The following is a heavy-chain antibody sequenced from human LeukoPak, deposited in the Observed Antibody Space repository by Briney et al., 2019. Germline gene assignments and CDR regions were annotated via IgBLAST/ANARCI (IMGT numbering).Heavy chain of an antibody. D-gene: IGHD6-6*01. V-gene: IGHV4-59*01. Sequence: PSETLSLTCTVSGGSISSYYWSGIRQPPGKGLEWIGYIYYSGSTNYNPSLKSRVTISVDTSKNQFSLKLSSVTAADTAVYYCARVDSSSYYYYGMDVWGQGTTVTVSS. CDR3: ARVDSSSYYYYGMDV. CDR2: IYYSGST. CDR1: GGSISSYY. J-gene: IGHJ6*02.